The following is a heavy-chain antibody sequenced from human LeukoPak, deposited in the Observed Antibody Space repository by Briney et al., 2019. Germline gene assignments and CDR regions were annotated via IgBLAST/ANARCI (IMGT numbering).Heavy chain of an antibody. CDR1: GGSISNNSYY. V-gene: IGHV4-39*07. Sequence: SETLSLTCTVSGGSISNNSYYWGWIRQPPGKGLEWIGSIYYSGSTYYKPSLKSRVTISVDTSKNQFSLKLSSVTAADTAVYYCAREPGSLNWFDPWGQGTLVTVSS. J-gene: IGHJ5*02. CDR2: IYYSGST. CDR3: AREPGSLNWFDP. D-gene: IGHD6-13*01.